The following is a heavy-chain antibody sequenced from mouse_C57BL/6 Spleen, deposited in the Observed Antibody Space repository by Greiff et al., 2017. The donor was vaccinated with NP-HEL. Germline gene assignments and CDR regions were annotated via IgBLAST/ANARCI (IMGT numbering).Heavy chain of an antibody. J-gene: IGHJ4*01. CDR2: ISDGGSYT. Sequence: EVMLVESGGGLVKPGGSLKLSCAASGFTFSSYAMSWVRQTPEKRLEWVATISDGGSYTYYPDNVKGRFTISRDNAKNNLYLQMSHLKSEDTAMYYCARGIYYDYAMDYWGQGTSVTVSS. CDR1: GFTFSSYA. V-gene: IGHV5-4*03. D-gene: IGHD1-1*01. CDR3: ARGIYYDYAMDY.